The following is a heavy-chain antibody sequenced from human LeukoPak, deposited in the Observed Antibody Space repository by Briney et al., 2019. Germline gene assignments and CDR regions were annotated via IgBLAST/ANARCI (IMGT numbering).Heavy chain of an antibody. J-gene: IGHJ4*02. Sequence: GASVKVSCKASGYTFPNYFMHWVRQAPGQGLEWMGWINTNPGNPTYAQGFTGRFVFSLDTSVSTAYLQISSLKAEDTAVYYCARGPERTRYYDSSGYQIDYWGQGTLVTVSS. D-gene: IGHD3-22*01. CDR2: INTNPGNP. CDR3: ARGPERTRYYDSSGYQIDY. V-gene: IGHV7-4-1*02. CDR1: GYTFPNYF.